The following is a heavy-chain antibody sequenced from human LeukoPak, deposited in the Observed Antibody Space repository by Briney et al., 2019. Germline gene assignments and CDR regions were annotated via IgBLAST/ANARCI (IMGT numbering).Heavy chain of an antibody. CDR3: ARDQRYFDWFRYYYGMDV. V-gene: IGHV3-66*01. CDR2: IYSGGST. J-gene: IGHJ6*02. D-gene: IGHD3-9*01. CDR1: GFTVSSNY. Sequence: GSLRLSCAASGFTVSSNYMSWVRQAPGKGLEWVSVIYSGGSTYYADSVKGRFTISRDNSKNTLYLQMNSLRAEDTAVYYCARDQRYFDWFRYYYGMDVWGQGTTVTVSS.